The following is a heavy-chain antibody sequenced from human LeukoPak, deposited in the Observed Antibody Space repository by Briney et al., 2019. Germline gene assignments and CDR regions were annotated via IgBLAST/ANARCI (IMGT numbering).Heavy chain of an antibody. CDR2: INADGGRT. Sequence: GGSLRLSCVASGFTFDAYAMHCVRQAPGKGLEWVSLINADGGRTYYADSVKGRFTISRDNSKNSLYLQMNSLRTEDSALYYCATWAFYHGMDVWGQGTTVIVS. CDR3: ATWAFYHGMDV. J-gene: IGHJ6*02. D-gene: IGHD2/OR15-2a*01. CDR1: GFTFDAYA. V-gene: IGHV3-43*02.